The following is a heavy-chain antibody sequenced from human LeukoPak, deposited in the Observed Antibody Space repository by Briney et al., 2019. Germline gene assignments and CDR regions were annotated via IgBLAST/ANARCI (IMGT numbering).Heavy chain of an antibody. CDR3: ARHSDCSSTSCYTPYYFDY. D-gene: IGHD2-2*02. V-gene: IGHV4-39*01. CDR1: GGSISSSSYY. J-gene: IGHJ4*02. Sequence: SETLSLTCTVSGGSISSSSYYWGWIRQPPGKGLEWIGSIYYSGSTYYNPSLKSRVTISVDTSKNQFSLKLSSVTAADTAVYYCARHSDCSSTSCYTPYYFDYWGQGTLVTVSS. CDR2: IYYSGST.